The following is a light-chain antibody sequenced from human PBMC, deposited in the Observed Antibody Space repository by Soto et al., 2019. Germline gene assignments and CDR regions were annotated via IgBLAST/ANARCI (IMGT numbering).Light chain of an antibody. CDR2: NVN. Sequence: QSVLTQSASVSGSPGQSITISCTGTSSDGGNYNYVSWYQQHPGEVPKLIIFNVNNRPSGVSNRFSGSKSGNTASLTISWLQAVDEADYYCSSFTSSTTYVFGTGTKVTVL. V-gene: IGLV2-14*01. CDR3: SSFTSSTTYV. J-gene: IGLJ1*01. CDR1: SSDGGNYNY.